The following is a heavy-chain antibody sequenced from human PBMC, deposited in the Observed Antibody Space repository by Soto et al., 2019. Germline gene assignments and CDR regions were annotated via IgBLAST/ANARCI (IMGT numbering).Heavy chain of an antibody. CDR1: GFTFSNVR. CDR3: TTVSTALTGY. CDR2: VVTRSEGGAV. J-gene: IGHJ4*02. V-gene: IGHV3-15*04. Sequence: EVQLVESGGDLVKPGGSLRLSCAASGFTFSNVRMSWVRQAPGKGLEWVGRVVTRSEGGAVHYAAPVKDRFTISRDDSKNTLFLQMNILKPEYTGLYYCTTVSTALTGYWGQGALVTVS. D-gene: IGHD2-21*02.